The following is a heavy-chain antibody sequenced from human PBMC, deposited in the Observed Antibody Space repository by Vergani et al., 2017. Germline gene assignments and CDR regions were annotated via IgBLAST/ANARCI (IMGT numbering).Heavy chain of an antibody. Sequence: QAQLQQWGAGLLKPSETLSLTCAIYGGSFTSYHWTWIRQSPGEGLEWVGDIDHTGRPDYNPSLKSRLTMSVDKSRNQFSLTLNSVTATDTAIYFCARVNTETNGHLYYYYYRDVWGQGTAVTVS. V-gene: IGHV4-34*01. CDR2: IDHTGRP. CDR1: GGSFTSYH. D-gene: IGHD4-11*01. CDR3: ARVNTETNGHLYYYYYRDV. J-gene: IGHJ6*03.